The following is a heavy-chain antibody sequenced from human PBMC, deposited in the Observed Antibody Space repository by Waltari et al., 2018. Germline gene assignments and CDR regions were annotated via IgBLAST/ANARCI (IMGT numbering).Heavy chain of an antibody. Sequence: QMQLQQWGAGLLKPSETLSLTCAVSGESFIGYYWNWIRQPPGRGLEVIGEIHQSGSINYNPSLASRITISQDMSKNQFSLKLTSVTAADTAVYYCVRGKMYSRPYFDYWGQGTLVTVSS. CDR3: VRGKMYSRPYFDY. V-gene: IGHV4-34*01. D-gene: IGHD6-13*01. CDR2: IHQSGSI. J-gene: IGHJ4*02. CDR1: GESFIGYY.